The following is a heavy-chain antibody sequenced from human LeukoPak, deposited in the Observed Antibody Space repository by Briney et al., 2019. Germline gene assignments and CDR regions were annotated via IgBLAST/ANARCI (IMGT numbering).Heavy chain of an antibody. Sequence: GGSLRLSCSASGFTFSDYYMSWIRQAPGKGLEVVSYMSSSGSVIYYADSVKGRFTTSRDNAKNSLYLQMNHLRVEDTAMYYCARSRSGQYWGQGTLVTVSS. CDR1: GFTFSDYY. CDR2: MSSSGSVI. D-gene: IGHD3-3*01. V-gene: IGHV3-11*01. J-gene: IGHJ4*02. CDR3: ARSRSGQY.